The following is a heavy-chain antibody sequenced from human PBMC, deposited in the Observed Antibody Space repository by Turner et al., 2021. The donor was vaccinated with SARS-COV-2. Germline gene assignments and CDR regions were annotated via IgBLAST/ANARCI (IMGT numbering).Heavy chain of an antibody. V-gene: IGHV1-2*02. CDR2: ITPNSGDT. Sequence: QVQLVQSGAEVKRPGASVKVSCKASGYTFRDYYIHWVRQAPGQGLEWMGWITPNSGDTRSAQKFQGRVTMTRDTSITTAYMELSGLTSDDTAVYYCARDLTRGAEFWGQGTLITVSS. D-gene: IGHD3-10*01. J-gene: IGHJ4*02. CDR1: GYTFRDYY. CDR3: ARDLTRGAEF.